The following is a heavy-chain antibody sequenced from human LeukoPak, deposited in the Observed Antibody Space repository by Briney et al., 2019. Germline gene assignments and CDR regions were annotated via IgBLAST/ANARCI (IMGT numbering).Heavy chain of an antibody. CDR1: GYTFSSYE. Sequence: GGSLRLSCEASGYTFSSYEMNWVRQAPGQGLEWVSYISSSGSTIYYADSVKGRFTITRDNAKNSLYLQMNSLRAEDTAVYYCARDRLPDLYYYYYGMDVWGQGTTVTVSS. J-gene: IGHJ6*02. CDR3: ARDRLPDLYYYYYGMDV. V-gene: IGHV3-48*03. CDR2: ISSSGSTI.